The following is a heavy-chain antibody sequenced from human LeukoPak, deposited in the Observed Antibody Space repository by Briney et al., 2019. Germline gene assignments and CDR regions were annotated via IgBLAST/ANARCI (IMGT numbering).Heavy chain of an antibody. CDR3: ARGLRRYSKAFPFDY. Sequence: SEALSLTCAVYGGSFSDYYWSWIRQPPGKGLEWIGEINHSGNTIYNPSLKSRVTISVDTSKNQFSLRLSSVTAADTTVYYCARGLRRYSKAFPFDYWGQGTLVSVSS. D-gene: IGHD5-18*01. CDR1: GGSFSDYY. V-gene: IGHV4-34*01. CDR2: INHSGNT. J-gene: IGHJ4*02.